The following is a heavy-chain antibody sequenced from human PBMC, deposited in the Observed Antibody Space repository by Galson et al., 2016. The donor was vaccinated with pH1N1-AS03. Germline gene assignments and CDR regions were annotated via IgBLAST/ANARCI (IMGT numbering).Heavy chain of an antibody. D-gene: IGHD2-21*01. CDR3: AGKRPTYFDY. Sequence: SLRLSCAASGFTFSSYWMSWVRQAPGKGLEWMANIKVDGSEKYYVDSVKGRFIISRDNTKNSLYLQVNSLRAEDTAVYYCAGKRPTYFDYWGQGTLVTVSS. J-gene: IGHJ4*02. CDR2: IKVDGSEK. CDR1: GFTFSSYW. V-gene: IGHV3-7*01.